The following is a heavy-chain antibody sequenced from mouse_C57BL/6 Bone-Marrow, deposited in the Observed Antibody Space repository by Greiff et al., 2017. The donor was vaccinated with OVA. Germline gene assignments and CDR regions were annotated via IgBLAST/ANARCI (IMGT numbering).Heavy chain of an antibody. V-gene: IGHV2-5*01. D-gene: IGHD1-1*01. Sequence: VHLVESGPGLVQPSQSLSITCTVSGFSLTSYGVHWVRQSPGKGLEWLGVIWRGGSTDYNAAFMSRLSITKDNSKSQVFFKMNSLQADDTAIYYCAKNGGSSPRAMDYWGQGTSVTVSS. CDR2: IWRGGST. CDR3: AKNGGSSPRAMDY. CDR1: GFSLTSYG. J-gene: IGHJ4*01.